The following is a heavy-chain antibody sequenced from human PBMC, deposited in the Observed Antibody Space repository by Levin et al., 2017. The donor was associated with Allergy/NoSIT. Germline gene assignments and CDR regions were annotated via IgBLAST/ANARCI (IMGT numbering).Heavy chain of an antibody. CDR1: GGSISSYY. J-gene: IGHJ6*03. Sequence: SETLSLTCTVSGGSISSYYWSWIRQPPGKGLEWIGYIYYSGSTNYNPSLKSRVTISVDTSKNQFSLKLSSVTAADTAVYYCARGDHLGGIAVAGTDYYYYMDVWGKGTTVTVSS. D-gene: IGHD6-19*01. CDR2: IYYSGST. CDR3: ARGDHLGGIAVAGTDYYYYMDV. V-gene: IGHV4-59*01.